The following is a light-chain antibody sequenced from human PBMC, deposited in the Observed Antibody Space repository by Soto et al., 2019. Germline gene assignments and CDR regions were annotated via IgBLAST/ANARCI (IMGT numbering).Light chain of an antibody. V-gene: IGKV3-20*01. CDR3: HQYNTWPLT. CDR2: DAF. J-gene: IGKJ5*01. CDR1: QSVSTSY. Sequence: EIVLTQSPGTLSLSPGERATLSCRASQSVSTSYVAWYQQKFGQAPRLLIYDAFSRATGIPDRFSASGSGTDFTLTISRLEPEDFAVYYCHQYNTWPLTFGQGTRLEIK.